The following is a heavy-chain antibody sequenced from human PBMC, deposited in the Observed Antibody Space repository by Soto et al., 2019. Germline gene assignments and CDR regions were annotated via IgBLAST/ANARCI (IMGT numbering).Heavy chain of an antibody. J-gene: IGHJ6*04. D-gene: IGHD1-1*01. CDR3: ARARTTKGGMDM. Sequence: PGGSLILSCAASGFTFSSDWMNWVRQSPGNVLEWVSRIISGGTRVSYSDSVKGRFIITRDNAKNTLYLEMHSLTADDTSVYYGARARTTKGGMDMWGKGTTVT. CDR2: IISGGTRV. V-gene: IGHV3-74*01. CDR1: GFTFSSDW.